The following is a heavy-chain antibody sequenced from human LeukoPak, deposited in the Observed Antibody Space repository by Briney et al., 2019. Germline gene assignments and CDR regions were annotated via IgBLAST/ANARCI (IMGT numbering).Heavy chain of an antibody. D-gene: IGHD3-9*01. Sequence: PSETLSLTCAVYGGSFSGYYWSWIRQPPGKGLEWIGETNHSGSTNYNPSLKSRVTISVDTSKNQFSLKLSSVTAADTAVYYCARELPRLRYFDWLFDDDAFDIWGQGTMVTVSS. CDR3: ARELPRLRYFDWLFDDDAFDI. V-gene: IGHV4-34*01. CDR1: GGSFSGYY. J-gene: IGHJ3*02. CDR2: TNHSGST.